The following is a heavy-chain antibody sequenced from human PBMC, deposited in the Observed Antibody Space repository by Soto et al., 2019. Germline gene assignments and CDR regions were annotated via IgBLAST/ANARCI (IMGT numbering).Heavy chain of an antibody. Sequence: QLQLQESGPGLVKPSETLSLTCTVSGDPISSSSYYWGWIRQPPGKGLEWIGSIYYSGNTFYNPSLKRRVTISVVTSMNQFSLKLNSVTAADTAVYYCASHCSSASCYLPAFDYWGQGTLVTVSS. CDR1: GDPISSSSYY. D-gene: IGHD2-2*01. J-gene: IGHJ4*02. CDR2: IYYSGNT. CDR3: ASHCSSASCYLPAFDY. V-gene: IGHV4-39*01.